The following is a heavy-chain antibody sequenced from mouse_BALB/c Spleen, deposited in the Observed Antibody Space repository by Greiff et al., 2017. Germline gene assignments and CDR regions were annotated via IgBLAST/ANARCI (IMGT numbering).Heavy chain of an antibody. V-gene: IGHV3-2*02. D-gene: IGHD6-2*01. Sequence: EVQLQQSGPGLVKPSQSLSLTCTVTGYSITSDYAWNWIRQFPGNKLEWMGYISYSGSTSYNPSLKSRISITRDTSKNQFFLQLNSVTTEDTATYYCAKRSSYYFDYWGQGTTLTVSS. J-gene: IGHJ2*01. CDR3: AKRSSYYFDY. CDR1: GYSITSDYA. CDR2: ISYSGST.